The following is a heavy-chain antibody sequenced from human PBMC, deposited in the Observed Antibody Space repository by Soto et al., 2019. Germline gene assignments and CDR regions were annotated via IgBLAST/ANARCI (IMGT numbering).Heavy chain of an antibody. J-gene: IGHJ4*02. Sequence: GGSLRLSCAASGVTFSSYWMSWVRQAPGKGPEWVANIKQDGSEKYYVDSVKGRFTISRDNAKNSLYLQMNSLRAEDTAVYYCARDRRSSGPFDYWGQGTLVTVSS. CDR2: IKQDGSEK. CDR3: ARDRRSSGPFDY. V-gene: IGHV3-7*01. CDR1: GVTFSSYW. D-gene: IGHD6-19*01.